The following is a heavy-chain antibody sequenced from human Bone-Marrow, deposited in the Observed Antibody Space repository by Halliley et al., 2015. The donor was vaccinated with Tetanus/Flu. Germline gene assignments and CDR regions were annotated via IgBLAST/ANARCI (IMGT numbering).Heavy chain of an antibody. Sequence: YVSSITSNGDSTDYADSVKGRFTISRDNSKNTVFVQLSSLRVEDTAVYYCVKAGPTTLSPFDHWGQGTLVTASS. J-gene: IGHJ4*02. D-gene: IGHD1-26*01. V-gene: IGHV3-64*05. CDR2: ITSNGDST. CDR3: VKAGPTTLSPFDH.